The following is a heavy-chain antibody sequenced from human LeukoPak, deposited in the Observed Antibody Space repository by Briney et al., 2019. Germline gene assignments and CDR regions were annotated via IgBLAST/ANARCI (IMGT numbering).Heavy chain of an antibody. D-gene: IGHD3-3*01. CDR1: GFTFSSYA. V-gene: IGHV3-21*01. CDR2: ISSSSSYI. Sequence: GGSLRLSCAASGFTFSSYAMSWVRQAPGKGLEWVSSISSSSSYIYYADSVKGRFTISRDNAKNSLYLQMNSLRAEDTAVYYCAGQYYDFWSGARGYYYGMDVWGQGTTVTVSS. CDR3: AGQYYDFWSGARGYYYGMDV. J-gene: IGHJ6*02.